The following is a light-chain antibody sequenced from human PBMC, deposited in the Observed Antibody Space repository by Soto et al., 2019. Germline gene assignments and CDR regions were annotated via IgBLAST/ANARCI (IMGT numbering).Light chain of an antibody. CDR3: HQRSNWPAT. J-gene: IGKJ1*01. V-gene: IGKV3-11*01. CDR1: QSVSSY. CDR2: DAS. Sequence: EIVLTQSPATLSLSPGERATLSCRASQSVSSYLAWYQQKPGQAPRLLIHDASNRAPGIPARFSGSGSGTDFTRTISSLEPEDFAVYYCHQRSNWPATFGQGTKVEIK.